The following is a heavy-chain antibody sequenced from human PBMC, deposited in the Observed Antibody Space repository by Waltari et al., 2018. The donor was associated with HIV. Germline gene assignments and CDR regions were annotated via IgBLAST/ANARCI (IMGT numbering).Heavy chain of an antibody. V-gene: IGHV4-61*02. CDR3: ARGRFEGYILYYYYGMDV. Sequence: QVQLQKSCPGLVKPSQTLSLTCTVSGVSISNGSYYWNWIRQPAGKGLEWIGRIYSSWNTNYNPSLKSRVTISVDTSKNQFSLKLSSVTAADTAVYYCARGRFEGYILYYYYGMDVWGQGTTVSVSS. CDR1: GVSISNGSYY. J-gene: IGHJ6*02. D-gene: IGHD5-12*01. CDR2: IYSSWNT.